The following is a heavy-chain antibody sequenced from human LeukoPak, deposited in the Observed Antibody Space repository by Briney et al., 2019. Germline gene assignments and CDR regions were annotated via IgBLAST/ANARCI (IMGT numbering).Heavy chain of an antibody. D-gene: IGHD3-3*01. V-gene: IGHV4-38-2*02. J-gene: IGHJ6*03. CDR3: ASMYYDFWSGYYPRPDYYYYMDV. CDR2: INHSGST. Sequence: SEPLSLTCTVSGYSISSGYYWDWIRQPPGKGLEWIGEINHSGSTNYNPSLKSRVTISVDTSKNQFSLKLSSVTAADTAVYYCASMYYDFWSGYYPRPDYYYYMDVWGKGTTVTVSS. CDR1: GYSISSGYY.